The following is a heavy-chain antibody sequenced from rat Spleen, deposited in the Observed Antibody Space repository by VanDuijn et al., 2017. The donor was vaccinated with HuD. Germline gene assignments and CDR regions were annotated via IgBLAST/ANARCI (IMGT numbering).Heavy chain of an antibody. CDR2: ISYEGSST. D-gene: IGHD1-11*01. CDR3: TTAGRWQPGNY. J-gene: IGHJ2*01. CDR1: GFTFSDYY. Sequence: EVQLVESGGGLVQPGRSLTLSCAASGFTFSDYYMAWVRQAPKKGLEWVASISYEGSSTYNGDSVKGRFTISRDNAKSTLYLQLNSLRSEDTATYYCTTAGRWQPGNYWGQGVMVTVSS. V-gene: IGHV5-22*01.